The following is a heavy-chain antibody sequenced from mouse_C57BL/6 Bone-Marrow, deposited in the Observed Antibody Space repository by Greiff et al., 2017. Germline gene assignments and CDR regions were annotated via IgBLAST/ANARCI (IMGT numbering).Heavy chain of an antibody. V-gene: IGHV5-6*02. J-gene: IGHJ2*01. CDR2: ISSGGSYT. CDR3: ARRSNSSSLDY. Sequence: DVMLVESGGDLVKPGGSLKLSCAASGFTFSSYGMSWVRQTPDKRLEWVATISSGGSYTNYHNSVMGRFPISRDNAKNTLYMQMSSLKSEDTAMYYCARRSNSSSLDYWGQGTTLTGSS. D-gene: IGHD1-1*01. CDR1: GFTFSSYG.